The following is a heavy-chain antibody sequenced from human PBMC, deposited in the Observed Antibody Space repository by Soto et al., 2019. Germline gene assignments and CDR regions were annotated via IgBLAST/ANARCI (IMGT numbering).Heavy chain of an antibody. J-gene: IGHJ6*02. D-gene: IGHD2-2*01. V-gene: IGHV1-24*01. CDR3: ARGCKGSSTSSCMDV. Sequence: GASVKVSCKVSGYTLTELSMHWVRQAPGKGLGWMGGFDPEDGETIYAQKFQCRVTITEDTSTDTAYMELSSLRSEDTAVYYCARGCKGSSTSSCMDVWGQGTTVTVSS. CDR2: FDPEDGET. CDR1: GYTLTELS.